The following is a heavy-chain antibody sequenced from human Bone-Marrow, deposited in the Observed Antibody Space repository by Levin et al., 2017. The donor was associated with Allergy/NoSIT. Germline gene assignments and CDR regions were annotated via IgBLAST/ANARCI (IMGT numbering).Heavy chain of an antibody. J-gene: IGHJ5*02. Sequence: SGPTLVKPTQTLTLTCTFSGFSLTSHGVGVGWIRQAPGQALEWLAIIYGNEERYSPFLKDRVTIAKDPSRDQVVLTMTKMDPSDTATYFCALKSAFFQWFTTWGPGTLVTVSS. CDR1: GFSLTSHGVG. V-gene: IGHV2-5*01. CDR2: IYGNEE. CDR3: ALKSAFFQWFTT. D-gene: IGHD3-3*02.